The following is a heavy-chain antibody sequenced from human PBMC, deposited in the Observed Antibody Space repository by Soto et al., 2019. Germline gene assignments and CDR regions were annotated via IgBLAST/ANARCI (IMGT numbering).Heavy chain of an antibody. Sequence: SLRLSCAASGFTFSSYGVHWVRHSPGKWLEWVAVISYDGSNKYYADSVKGRFTISRDNSKNTLYLQMNSLRAEDTAVYYCAKDSDPTVTNYYYYGMDVWGQGTTVTVSS. CDR3: AKDSDPTVTNYYYYGMDV. CDR2: ISYDGSNK. CDR1: GFTFSSYG. D-gene: IGHD4-17*01. V-gene: IGHV3-30*18. J-gene: IGHJ6*02.